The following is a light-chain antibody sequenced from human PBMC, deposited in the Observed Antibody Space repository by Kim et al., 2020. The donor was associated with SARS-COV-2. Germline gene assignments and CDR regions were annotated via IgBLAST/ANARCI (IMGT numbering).Light chain of an antibody. J-gene: IGKJ2*01. Sequence: VSPGESVTLACRASQSVTTNLAWYQQKPDQPPRLLIYDASTRASGIPARFSGSGSETEFTLSINSLQSDDLAVYYCQQYHDWPMYTFGQGTKLEI. CDR3: QQYHDWPMYT. CDR2: DAS. CDR1: QSVTTN. V-gene: IGKV3-15*01.